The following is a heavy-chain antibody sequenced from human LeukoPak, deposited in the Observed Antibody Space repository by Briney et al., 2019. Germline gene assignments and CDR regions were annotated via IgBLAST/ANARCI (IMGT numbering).Heavy chain of an antibody. CDR3: VKDLNWAFDY. D-gene: IGHD3-16*01. V-gene: IGHV3-48*01. CDR2: IRDDRDGT. CDR1: GFTFNKSP. Sequence: GGSLRLSCAASGFTFNKSPMNWVRHAPGKGLGWISNIRDDRDGTTYADSVKGRFTISRDNAKNSLYLQISSLRAEDTAVYYCVKDLNWAFDYWGQGTLVTVSS. J-gene: IGHJ4*02.